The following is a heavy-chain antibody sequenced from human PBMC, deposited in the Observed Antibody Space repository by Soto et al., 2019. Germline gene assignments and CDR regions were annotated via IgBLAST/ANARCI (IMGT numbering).Heavy chain of an antibody. V-gene: IGHV4-59*08. J-gene: IGHJ1*01. CDR3: ARREIVTMVRGVIEEYFQH. CDR1: GGSISSYY. D-gene: IGHD3-10*01. CDR2: IYYSGST. Sequence: QVQLQESGPGLVKPSETLSLTCTVSGGSISSYYWSWIRQPPGKGLGWFGKIYYSGSTNYTPSLKSRVTISVDTSKNQFSLKLSSVTAADTAVYYCARREIVTMVRGVIEEYFQHWGQGTLVTVSS.